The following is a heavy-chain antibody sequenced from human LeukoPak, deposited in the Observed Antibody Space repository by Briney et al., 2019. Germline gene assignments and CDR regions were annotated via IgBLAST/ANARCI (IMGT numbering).Heavy chain of an antibody. CDR2: IYYSGSI. J-gene: IGHJ3*02. CDR3: TRSTNLEAFDI. CDR1: GGSISSYY. V-gene: IGHV4-59*01. Sequence: PSETLSLTCTVSGGSISSYYWSWIRQPPGKGLEWIGYIYYSGSINYNPSLKSRATISVDTSKNQFSLKLSSVTAADTAVYYCTRSTNLEAFDIWGQGTMVTVSS. D-gene: IGHD2-8*01.